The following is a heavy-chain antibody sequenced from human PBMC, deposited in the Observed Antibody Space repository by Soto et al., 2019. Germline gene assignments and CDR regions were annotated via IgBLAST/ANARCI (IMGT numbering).Heavy chain of an antibody. CDR1: GFTFHDYA. J-gene: IGHJ6*02. CDR3: AILEKGGMDV. D-gene: IGHD1-1*01. CDR2: ISWNSGNI. Sequence: EVQLVESGGGLVQPGRSLRLSCAASGFTFHDYALHWVRQAPGKGLEWVSGISWNSGNIGYADSVKGRFTISRDNAKNSLYLQMNSLRVEDTALYYCAILEKGGMDVWGQGTTVTASS. V-gene: IGHV3-9*01.